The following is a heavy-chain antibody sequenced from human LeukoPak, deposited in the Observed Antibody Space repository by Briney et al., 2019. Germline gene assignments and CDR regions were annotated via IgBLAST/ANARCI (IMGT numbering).Heavy chain of an antibody. D-gene: IGHD3-22*01. Sequence: SETLSLTCTVSGGSISSGGYYWGWIRQHPGTGLEWIGYIYYSGSTYYNPSLKSRVTISVDTSKNQFSLKLSSVTAADTAVYYCARRGYDSSGYYYAYWGQGTLVTVSS. V-gene: IGHV4-31*03. J-gene: IGHJ4*02. CDR3: ARRGYDSSGYYYAY. CDR1: GGSISSGGYY. CDR2: IYYSGST.